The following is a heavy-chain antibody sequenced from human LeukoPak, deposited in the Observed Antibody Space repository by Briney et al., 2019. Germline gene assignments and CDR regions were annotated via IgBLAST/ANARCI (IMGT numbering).Heavy chain of an antibody. J-gene: IGHJ4*02. V-gene: IGHV3-33*01. Sequence: GGSLRLSCAASGFAFSTYGMHWVRQAPGKGLEWVAVIWYDGRTQFYAESVKGRFAVSRDNSKNTLYLQMNSLRAEDTAVYHCARGEYYHESSGYPNYWGQGTLVTVSS. CDR3: ARGEYYHESSGYPNY. D-gene: IGHD3-22*01. CDR1: GFAFSTYG. CDR2: IWYDGRTQ.